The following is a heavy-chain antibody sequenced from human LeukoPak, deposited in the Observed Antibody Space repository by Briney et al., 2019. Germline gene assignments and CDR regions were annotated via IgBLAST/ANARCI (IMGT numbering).Heavy chain of an antibody. CDR2: ISAYNGNT. CDR3: ARENYDYVWGSYRICYFDY. D-gene: IGHD3-16*02. V-gene: IGHV1-18*01. J-gene: IGHJ4*02. Sequence: GSSVKVSCKASGGTFSSYGISWVRQAPGQGLEWMGWISAYNGNTNYAQKLQGRVTMTTDTSTSTAYMELRSLRSDDTAVYYCARENYDYVWGSYRICYFDYWGQGTLVTVSS. CDR1: GGTFSSYG.